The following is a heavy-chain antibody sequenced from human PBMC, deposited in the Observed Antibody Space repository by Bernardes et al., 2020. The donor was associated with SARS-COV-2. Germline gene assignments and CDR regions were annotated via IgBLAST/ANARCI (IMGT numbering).Heavy chain of an antibody. D-gene: IGHD3-10*01. J-gene: IGHJ6*03. V-gene: IGHV4-39*07. Sequence: SNTLQVTFTFFGGCISSSSYYWGWIRQPPGKGLEWIGSIYYSGITYYNPSLKSRVTISVDTSKNQFSLKLSSVTAADTAVYYCARPLGFYGYYMDVWGKGTTVTVSS. CDR2: IYYSGIT. CDR1: GGCISSSSYY. CDR3: ARPLGFYGYYMDV.